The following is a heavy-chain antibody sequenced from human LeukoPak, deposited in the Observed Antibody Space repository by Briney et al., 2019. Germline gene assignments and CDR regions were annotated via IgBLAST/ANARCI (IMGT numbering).Heavy chain of an antibody. J-gene: IGHJ4*02. V-gene: IGHV3-23*01. Sequence: GGSLKLSRVVSGSVFSHHYMHWVRQAPGKGLGWGLAISGSGATTYFADSVKGRFTISRDNSKNTLYLQMDSLRAEDTAVYYCAKDQVWTGRFLEWLRSDYWGQGTLVTVSS. CDR2: ISGSGATT. CDR1: GSVFSHHY. CDR3: AKDQVWTGRFLEWLRSDY. D-gene: IGHD3-3*01.